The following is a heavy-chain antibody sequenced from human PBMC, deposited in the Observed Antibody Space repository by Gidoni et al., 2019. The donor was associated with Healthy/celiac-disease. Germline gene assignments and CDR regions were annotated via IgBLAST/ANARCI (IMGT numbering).Heavy chain of an antibody. J-gene: IGHJ4*02. CDR1: GGTFSSYA. V-gene: IGHV1-69*01. D-gene: IGHD5-18*01. CDR2: IIPICGTA. CDR3: ARGADTAMVAARDSYYFDY. Sequence: QVQLVPPGAEVKKPWSSVKVSCKASGGTFSSYAISWVRQAPGQGLEWMGGIIPICGTANDAQKFQGRVTITADESTSTAYMERSSLRSEDTAVYYCARGADTAMVAARDSYYFDYWGQGTLVTVSS.